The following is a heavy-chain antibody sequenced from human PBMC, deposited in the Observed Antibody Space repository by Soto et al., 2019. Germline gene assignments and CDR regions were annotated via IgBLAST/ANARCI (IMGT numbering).Heavy chain of an antibody. Sequence: GGSLRLSCAGSGFTFNSYVMSWVLQAPGKGLQWVSAISGSGGTTYYADSVKGRFTISRDSPKNTLYLHMNSLRAEDTAVYHCARDRLGGSYDLSHGGQGALVTVSS. V-gene: IGHV3-23*01. D-gene: IGHD3-3*01. J-gene: IGHJ1*01. CDR3: ARDRLGGSYDLSH. CDR1: GFTFNSYV. CDR2: ISGSGGTT.